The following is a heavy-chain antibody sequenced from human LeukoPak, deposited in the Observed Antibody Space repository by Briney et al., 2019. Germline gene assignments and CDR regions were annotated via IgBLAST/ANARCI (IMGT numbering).Heavy chain of an antibody. D-gene: IGHD6-13*01. V-gene: IGHV3-30*18. J-gene: IGHJ4*02. Sequence: PGRSLRLSCAASGFTFSSYGMHWVRQAPGKGLEWVAVISYDGSNKYYADSVKGRFTISRDNSKNTLNLQMNSLRAEDTAVYYCAKLGFPYSSSWYFDYWGQGTLVTVSS. CDR3: AKLGFPYSSSWYFDY. CDR1: GFTFSSYG. CDR2: ISYDGSNK.